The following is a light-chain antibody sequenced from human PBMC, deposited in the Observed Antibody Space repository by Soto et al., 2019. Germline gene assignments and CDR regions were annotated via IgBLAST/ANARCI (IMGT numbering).Light chain of an antibody. Sequence: QSALTQPPSASGSPGQSVTISCTGTSSDVGGCNYVSWYQQHPGKAPKLMIYEVSKRPSGVPDRFSGSKSGNTASLTVSGLQAEDEAAYYCGSYAGSNIVIFGGGTQLTVL. V-gene: IGLV2-8*01. CDR2: EVS. CDR1: SSDVGGCNY. CDR3: GSYAGSNIVI. J-gene: IGLJ2*01.